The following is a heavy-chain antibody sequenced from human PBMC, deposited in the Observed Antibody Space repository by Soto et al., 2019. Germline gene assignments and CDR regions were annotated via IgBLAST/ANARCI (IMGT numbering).Heavy chain of an antibody. CDR3: ARYRSGGYNFDY. V-gene: IGHV3-7*03. Sequence: PGGSLRLSCAASGFTFSNYWMSWVRQAPGKGLEWVAKIRQDGSVTEYVDSVNGRFTISRDNARNSLFLQMNSLSVEDTALYYCARYRSGGYNFDYWGMGTLVTVSS. D-gene: IGHD5-12*01. J-gene: IGHJ4*02. CDR1: GFTFSNYW. CDR2: IRQDGSVT.